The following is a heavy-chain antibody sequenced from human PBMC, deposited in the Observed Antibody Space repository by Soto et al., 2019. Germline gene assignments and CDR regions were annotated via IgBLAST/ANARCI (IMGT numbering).Heavy chain of an antibody. J-gene: IGHJ5*02. Sequence: GPGPPGSSETLSLTCAVYGGSVNGYYWNWIRQPPGKGREWIGEINHTGGTHHNPSLKSRVTMSVDTYKTQFSLRLSSVTAADTAIYYCATRITVFGLLIPPFYTWAQGTQVTVSS. CDR1: GGSVNGYY. CDR2: INHTGGT. CDR3: ATRITVFGLLIPPFYT. D-gene: IGHD3-3*01. V-gene: IGHV4-34*01.